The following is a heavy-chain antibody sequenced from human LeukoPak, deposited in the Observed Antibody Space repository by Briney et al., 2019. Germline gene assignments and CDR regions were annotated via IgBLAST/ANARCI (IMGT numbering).Heavy chain of an antibody. CDR1: GFTFGNEA. D-gene: IGHD3-22*01. CDR2: ISAGGGTT. CDR3: AKDLSHRDYFDSSGSYPGYFDY. J-gene: IGHJ4*02. V-gene: IGHV3-23*01. Sequence: GGSLRLSCAASGFTFGNEAMSWVRQAPERGLEWVSSISAGGGTTYYADSVKGRFTISRDNSNNTLFVQMNSLRADDTAIYYCAKDLSHRDYFDSSGSYPGYFDYWGQGTLVTVSS.